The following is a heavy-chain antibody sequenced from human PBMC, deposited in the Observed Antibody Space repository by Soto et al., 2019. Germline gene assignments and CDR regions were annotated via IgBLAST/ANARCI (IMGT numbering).Heavy chain of an antibody. CDR1: GYTLTELS. D-gene: IGHD2-15*01. J-gene: IGHJ5*02. Sequence: ASVKVSCKVSGYTLTELSMHWVRQAPGKGLEWMGGFDPEDGETIYAQKFQGRVTMTEDTSTDTAYMEMSNLRSEDTAVYYCVILDYHNWFDPWGQGTLVTVSS. CDR3: VILDYHNWFDP. CDR2: FDPEDGET. V-gene: IGHV1-24*01.